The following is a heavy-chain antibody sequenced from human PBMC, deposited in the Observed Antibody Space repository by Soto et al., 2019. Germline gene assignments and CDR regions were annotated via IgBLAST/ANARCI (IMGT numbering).Heavy chain of an antibody. D-gene: IGHD3-10*02. Sequence: PGGSLRLSCAASGFTFSSYGMHWVRQAPGKGLEWVAVISYDGSNKYYADSVKGRFTISRDNSKNTLYLQMNSLRAEDTAVYYCVADYVATDTFDIWSQGTMVTV. CDR1: GFTFSSYG. J-gene: IGHJ3*02. CDR3: VADYVATDTFDI. CDR2: ISYDGSNK. V-gene: IGHV3-30*03.